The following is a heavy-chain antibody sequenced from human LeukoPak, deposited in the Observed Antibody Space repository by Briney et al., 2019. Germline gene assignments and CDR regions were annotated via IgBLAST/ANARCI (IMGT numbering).Heavy chain of an antibody. J-gene: IGHJ4*02. CDR1: GGSISTSSYY. Sequence: PSETLSLTCTVSGGSISTSSYYWGWIRQPPEKGLEWIGSIYYSGSTYYNPSLKSRVTISVDTSKNQFSLKLSSVTAADTAVYYCARTGTAARSFDYWGQGTLVTVSS. CDR2: IYYSGST. D-gene: IGHD6-6*01. V-gene: IGHV4-39*01. CDR3: ARTGTAARSFDY.